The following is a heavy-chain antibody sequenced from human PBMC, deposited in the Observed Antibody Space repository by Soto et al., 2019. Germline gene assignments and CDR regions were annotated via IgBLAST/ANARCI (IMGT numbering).Heavy chain of an antibody. Sequence: QVQLQESGPGLVKPSETLSLICSDSSGSISNHNWGWIRLPPGKGLEWIGYVRDGGGISYNPSLNSRVTISLATSKKEFSLRLTSVTAADTAVYYCVRQGFGPLHGLVDVWGQGITVTVSS. J-gene: IGHJ6*02. D-gene: IGHD3-10*01. V-gene: IGHV4-59*08. CDR2: VRDGGGI. CDR3: VRQGFGPLHGLVDV. CDR1: SGSISNHN.